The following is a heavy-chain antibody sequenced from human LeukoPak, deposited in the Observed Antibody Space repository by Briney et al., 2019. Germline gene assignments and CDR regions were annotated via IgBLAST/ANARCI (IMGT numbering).Heavy chain of an antibody. CDR2: INPNSGGT. CDR3: VRGVVVVPAAILERGYYYYYYMDV. J-gene: IGHJ6*03. CDR1: GYTFTGYY. D-gene: IGHD2-2*02. V-gene: IGHV1-2*02. Sequence: ASVKVSCKASGYTFTGYYMHWVRQAPGQGLEWMGWINPNSGGTNYAQKFQGRVTMTRDTSISTAYMELSRLRSDDTAVYYCVRGVVVVPAAILERGYYYYYYMDVWGKGTTVTVSS.